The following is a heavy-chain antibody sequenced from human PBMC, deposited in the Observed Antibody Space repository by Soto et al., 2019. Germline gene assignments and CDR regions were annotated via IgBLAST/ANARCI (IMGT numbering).Heavy chain of an antibody. CDR2: INPSGST. CDR1: GGSFSGYY. CDR3: VRGYSGSWGYYYYGRDV. V-gene: IGHV4-34*01. J-gene: IGHJ6*02. Sequence: QGQLQKWGAGLLKPSETLSLTCAVYGGSFSGYYWSWSRQPPGKGLEWIGEINPSGSTNYNPALMSRVTISVDTSKHQFSLKLNSVTAADTSVYYCVRGYSGSWGYYYYGRDVWGQGTTVTVSS. D-gene: IGHD1-26*01.